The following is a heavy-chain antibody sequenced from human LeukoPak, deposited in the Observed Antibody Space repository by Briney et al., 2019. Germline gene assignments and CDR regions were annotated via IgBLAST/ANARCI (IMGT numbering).Heavy chain of an antibody. J-gene: IGHJ6*04. D-gene: IGHD3-10*01. Sequence: ASVKVSCKVSGYTLTELSMHWVRQAPGKGLEWMGGFDPEDGETIYARKFQGRVTMTEDTSTDTAYMELSSLRSEDTAVYHCAGRAVVRSRSRDYYYYYGMDVWGKGTTVTVSS. CDR2: FDPEDGET. V-gene: IGHV1-24*01. CDR3: AGRAVVRSRSRDYYYYYGMDV. CDR1: GYTLTELS.